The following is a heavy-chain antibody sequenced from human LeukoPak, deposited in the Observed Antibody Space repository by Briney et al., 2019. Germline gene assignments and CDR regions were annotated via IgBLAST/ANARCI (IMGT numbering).Heavy chain of an antibody. CDR1: GFTLTKHA. CDR2: INPSSGNT. D-gene: IGHD2-21*01. Sequence: GGSLRLSCAASGFTLTKHAMSWVRQAPGKGLEWVSSINPSSGNTYYADSVKGRFTISGDYSKNTLYLQMNSLRAEDTAVYYCAKEHMAAPVYYFDYWGQGTLVTVSS. V-gene: IGHV3-23*01. J-gene: IGHJ4*02. CDR3: AKEHMAAPVYYFDY.